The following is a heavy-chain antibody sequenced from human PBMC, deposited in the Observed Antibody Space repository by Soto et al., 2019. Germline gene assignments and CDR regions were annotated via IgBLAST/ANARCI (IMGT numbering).Heavy chain of an antibody. CDR2: IYSGGST. V-gene: IGHV3-66*01. Sequence: EVQLVESGGGLVQPGGSLRLSCAASGFTVSSNYMSWVRQAPGKGLEWVSVIYSGGSTYYADSVKGRFTISRDNSKNTLDLQMNSLRAEDTAVYYCARESRYFDWLFPYFDYWGQGTLVTVSS. J-gene: IGHJ4*02. CDR3: ARESRYFDWLFPYFDY. D-gene: IGHD3-9*01. CDR1: GFTVSSNY.